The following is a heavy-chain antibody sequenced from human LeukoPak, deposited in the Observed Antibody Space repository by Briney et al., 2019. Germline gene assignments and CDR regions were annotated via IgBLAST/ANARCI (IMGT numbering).Heavy chain of an antibody. D-gene: IGHD2/OR15-2a*01. J-gene: IGHJ4*02. CDR3: ATYPQNRH. Sequence: GRSLRLSCAASGFTFSSYAMHWVRQAPGKGLEWLGRIKPNTDGGTAAYAAPVEDRFTISRDDLKGMLYLQMNSLKIEDTAVYYCATYPQNRHWGQGTLVTVSS. CDR1: GFTFSSYA. CDR2: IKPNTDGGTA. V-gene: IGHV3-15*01.